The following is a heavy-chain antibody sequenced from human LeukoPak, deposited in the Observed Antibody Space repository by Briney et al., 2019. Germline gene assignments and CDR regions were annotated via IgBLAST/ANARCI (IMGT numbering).Heavy chain of an antibody. J-gene: IGHJ4*02. V-gene: IGHV4-39*07. CDR3: ARETMCSSTSCLDY. CDR2: IYYSGST. D-gene: IGHD2-2*01. CDR1: GGSISSSSYY. Sequence: PSETLSLTCTVSGGSISSSSYYWGWIRQPPGKGLEWIGSIYYSGSTYYNPSLKSRVTISVDTSKNQFSLKLSSVTAADTAVYYCARETMCSSTSCLDYWGQGTLVTVSS.